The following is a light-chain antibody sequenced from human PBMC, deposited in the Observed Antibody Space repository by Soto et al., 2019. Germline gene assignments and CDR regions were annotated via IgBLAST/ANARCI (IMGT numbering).Light chain of an antibody. Sequence: EMVLTQSPATLSVSPGGRATLSCMASQSISDTLAWYQQKPGQAPRLLIHDASTRATGFPARFSGSGSGTDFTLTISSLQSEDFAVYYCQQYNNWPWTFGQGTKVDI. CDR2: DAS. CDR1: QSISDT. CDR3: QQYNNWPWT. V-gene: IGKV3-15*01. J-gene: IGKJ1*01.